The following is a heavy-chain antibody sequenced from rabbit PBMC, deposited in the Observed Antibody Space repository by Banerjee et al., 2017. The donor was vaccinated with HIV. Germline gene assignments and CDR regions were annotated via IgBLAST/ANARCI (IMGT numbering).Heavy chain of an antibody. CDR1: GFSFSNKYV. CDR3: ARDLAGVTDWNFNL. D-gene: IGHD4-1*01. J-gene: IGHJ4*01. CDR2: IYTSSGRT. V-gene: IGHV1S43*01. Sequence: QEQLEESGGDLVKPEGSLTLTCTASGFSFSNKYVMCWVRQAPGKGMVLIACIYTSSGRTWYATRVNGRFTITSNTRPNTVDLKTTNLTAAATADYFCARDLAGVTDWNFNLWGQGTLVTVS.